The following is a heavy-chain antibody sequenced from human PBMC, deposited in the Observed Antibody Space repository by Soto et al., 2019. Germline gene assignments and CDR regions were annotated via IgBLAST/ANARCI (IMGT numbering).Heavy chain of an antibody. J-gene: IGHJ4*02. CDR3: ARTLYSYGTDY. D-gene: IGHD5-18*01. CDR1: GFTVSTYG. Sequence: GGSLRLSCAVSGFTVSTYGMHWVRQSPGKGLEWVSGLGWGSGGIDYADFVKGRFTISRDNSKNSLYLQMNSLRAEDTAVYYCARTLYSYGTDYWGQGTLVTVSS. V-gene: IGHV3-9*01. CDR2: LGWGSGGI.